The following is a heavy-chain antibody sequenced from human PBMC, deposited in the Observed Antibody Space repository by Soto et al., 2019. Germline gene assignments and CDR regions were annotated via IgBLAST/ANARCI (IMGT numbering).Heavy chain of an antibody. V-gene: IGHV4-59*13. Sequence: SETLSLTCTVSGGSISSYYWSWIRQPPGKGLEGIGYSYHSGSSHYIPARQSRVTISVDRSKAQFSLTLTSVTAADTAVYFCARARYYDWCFAGWGLGTPVNVSS. CDR2: SYHSGSS. CDR1: GGSISSYY. CDR3: ARARYYDWCFAG. D-gene: IGHD3-9*01. J-gene: IGHJ4*02.